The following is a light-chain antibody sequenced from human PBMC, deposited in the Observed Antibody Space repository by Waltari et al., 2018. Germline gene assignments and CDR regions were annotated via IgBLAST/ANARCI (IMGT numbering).Light chain of an antibody. Sequence: DFQLTQSPSSLSASVGDRVTIACRASQHIGNYLNWYQQKVGKAPKLLIYGASTLQNGVPSRFSGGGSGTDFTLTISRLQPDDFAIYFCQQSYSSPRVTFGQGTRLEIK. CDR1: QHIGNY. V-gene: IGKV1-39*01. CDR2: GAS. CDR3: QQSYSSPRVT. J-gene: IGKJ5*01.